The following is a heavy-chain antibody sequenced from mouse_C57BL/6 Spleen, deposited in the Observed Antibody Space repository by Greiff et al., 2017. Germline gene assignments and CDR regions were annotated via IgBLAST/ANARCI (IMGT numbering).Heavy chain of an antibody. CDR2: INPNYGTT. CDR1: GYSFTDYN. Sequence: EVQLQQSGPELVKPGASVKISCKASGYSFTDYNMNWVKQSNGKSLEWIGVINPNYGTTSSNQKFTGKATLTVDNSSSTAYMQLNSLTSEDSAVYYCARGGFITTVVATGPYAMDYWVKEPQSPSPQ. D-gene: IGHD1-1*01. V-gene: IGHV1-39*01. CDR3: ARGGFITTVVATGPYAMDY. J-gene: IGHJ4*01.